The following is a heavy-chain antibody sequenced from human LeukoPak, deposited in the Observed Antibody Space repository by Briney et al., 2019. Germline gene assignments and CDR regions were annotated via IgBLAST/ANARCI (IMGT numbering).Heavy chain of an antibody. CDR1: GYSLTSYW. V-gene: IGHV5-51*01. CDR3: ARALLEVRPFGAFDI. J-gene: IGHJ3*02. Sequence: GESLQISFNGSGYSLTSYWIGGVRPMPGKGLEWMGSVYPGDSDTRYRPSFQGQVTISADKSISTAYLQWSSLKASDTAMYYRARALLEVRPFGAFDIWGQGTMVSVSS. D-gene: IGHD2-2*01. CDR2: VYPGDSDT.